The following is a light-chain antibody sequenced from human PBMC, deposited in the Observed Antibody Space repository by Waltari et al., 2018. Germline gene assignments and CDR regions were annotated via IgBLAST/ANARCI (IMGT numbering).Light chain of an antibody. Sequence: VVMTQSPLSLPVTLGQPASISCRSSQSLVSRDGNTYFNWFHQRPGQSPRRLLYKVSNRGSVFPDRFSGSGSGTDFTLRSIRVEAEDVWDYYCMQSTHRPWTFGPGTKVEI. CDR2: KVS. CDR3: MQSTHRPWT. V-gene: IGKV2-30*01. CDR1: QSLVSRDGNTY. J-gene: IGKJ1*01.